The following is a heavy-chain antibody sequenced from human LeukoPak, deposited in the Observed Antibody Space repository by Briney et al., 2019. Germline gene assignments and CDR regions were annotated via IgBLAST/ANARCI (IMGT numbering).Heavy chain of an antibody. CDR1: GFTFSSYS. CDR3: AREEIMITFGGPLGGEGYFDY. CDR2: ISSSSSYI. J-gene: IGHJ4*02. D-gene: IGHD3-16*01. Sequence: GGSLRLSCAASGFTFSSYSMNWVRQAPGKGLEWVSSISSSSSYIYYADSVKGRFTISRDNAKNSLYLQMNSLRAEDTAVYYCAREEIMITFGGPLGGEGYFDYWGQGTLVTASS. V-gene: IGHV3-21*01.